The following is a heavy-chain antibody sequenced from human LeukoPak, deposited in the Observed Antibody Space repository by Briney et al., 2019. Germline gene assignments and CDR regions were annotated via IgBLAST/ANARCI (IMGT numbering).Heavy chain of an antibody. J-gene: IGHJ4*02. CDR2: IKQDGSEK. V-gene: IGHV3-7*03. D-gene: IGHD3-10*01. CDR3: ARWGSGRREYYFDY. Sequence: PGGSLRLSCAASGFTFSSYWMSWVRQAPGKGLEWVANIKQDGSEKYYVDSVKGRFTISRDNAKNSLYLQMNSLRAEDTALYYCARWGSGRREYYFDYWGQGTLVTVSS. CDR1: GFTFSSYW.